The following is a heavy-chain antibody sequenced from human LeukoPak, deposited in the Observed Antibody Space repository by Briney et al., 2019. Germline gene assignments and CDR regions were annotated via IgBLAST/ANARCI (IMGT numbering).Heavy chain of an antibody. J-gene: IGHJ4*02. CDR2: ISSSGSTI. CDR3: ARATPDYYDSSGYFDY. Sequence: GGSLRLSCAASGFTFSSYEMNWVRQAPGKGLEWGSYISSSGSTIYYADSVKGRFTISRDNAKNSLYLQMNSLRAEDTAVYYCARATPDYYDSSGYFDYWGQGTLVTLSS. V-gene: IGHV3-48*03. CDR1: GFTFSSYE. D-gene: IGHD3-22*01.